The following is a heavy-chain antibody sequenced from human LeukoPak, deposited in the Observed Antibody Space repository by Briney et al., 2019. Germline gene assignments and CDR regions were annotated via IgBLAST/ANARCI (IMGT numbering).Heavy chain of an antibody. D-gene: IGHD1-26*01. CDR2: MNPKSDNT. V-gene: IGHV1-8*02. CDR1: GYTFTSYD. CDR3: ARDLGGSYRSFHAFDI. Sequence: ASVKVSCKASGYTFTSYDINWVRQATGQGLEWMGWMNPKSDNTGYAQKFLGRVTMTRNTSISTAYMELSSLRSEDTAVYYCARDLGGSYRSFHAFDIWGQGTMVTVSS. J-gene: IGHJ3*02.